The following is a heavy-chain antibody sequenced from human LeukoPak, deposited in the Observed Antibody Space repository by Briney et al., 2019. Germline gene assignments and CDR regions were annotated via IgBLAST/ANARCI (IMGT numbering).Heavy chain of an antibody. Sequence: GASVKVSCKASGYTFTSYAMHWVRQAPGQRLEWMGWINTDTGNTKYSQEFQGRVTFTWDPSASTAYMDLSSLRSDDMAVYYCAREAMAAYWYFDLWGRGTLVTVSS. D-gene: IGHD5-24*01. CDR1: GYTFTSYA. J-gene: IGHJ2*01. V-gene: IGHV1-3*03. CDR2: INTDTGNT. CDR3: AREAMAAYWYFDL.